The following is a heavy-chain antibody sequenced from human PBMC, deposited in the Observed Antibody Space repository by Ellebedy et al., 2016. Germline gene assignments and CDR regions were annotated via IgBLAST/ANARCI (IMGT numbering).Heavy chain of an antibody. CDR3: ARVNPYYYGSGSYYNGDFAPLRSDLYYYYYYGMDV. CDR1: GGSISSGGYY. CDR2: IYYSGST. J-gene: IGHJ6*02. V-gene: IGHV4-31*03. D-gene: IGHD3-10*01. Sequence: SETLSLXXTVSGGSISSGGYYWSWIRQHPGKGLEWIGYIYYSGSTYYNPSLESRVTISVDTSKNQFSLKLSSVTAADTAVYYCARVNPYYYGSGSYYNGDFAPLRSDLYYYYYYGMDVWGQGTTVTVSS.